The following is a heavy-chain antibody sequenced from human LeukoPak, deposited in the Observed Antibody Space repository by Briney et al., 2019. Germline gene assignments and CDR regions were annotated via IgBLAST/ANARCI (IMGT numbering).Heavy chain of an antibody. Sequence: SETLSLTCAVYGGSFSGYYWSWIRQPPGKGLEWIGEINHSGSTNYNPSLKSRVTISVDTSKNQFSLKLSSVTAADTAVYYRARASDYSRYYYYYMDVWGKGTTVTVSS. CDR3: ARASDYSRYYYYYMDV. CDR2: INHSGST. V-gene: IGHV4-34*01. J-gene: IGHJ6*03. D-gene: IGHD4-11*01. CDR1: GGSFSGYY.